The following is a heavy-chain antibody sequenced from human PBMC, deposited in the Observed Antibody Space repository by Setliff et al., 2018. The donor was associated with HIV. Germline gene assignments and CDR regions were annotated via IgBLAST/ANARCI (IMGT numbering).Heavy chain of an antibody. CDR3: ARGSYTVRIDY. Sequence: PSETLSLTCTVSGGSITSGSYYWSWIRQPAGKGLEWIGRIYSNGRTTHNPSLKSRVTISRDTSENQFSLRLSSVTAADTAVYYCARGSYTVRIDYWGQGTRFTVSS. CDR2: IYSNGRT. V-gene: IGHV4-61*02. D-gene: IGHD3-10*01. J-gene: IGHJ4*02. CDR1: GGSITSGSYY.